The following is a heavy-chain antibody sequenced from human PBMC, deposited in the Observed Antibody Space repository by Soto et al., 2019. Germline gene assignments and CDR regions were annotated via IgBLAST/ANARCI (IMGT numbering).Heavy chain of an antibody. CDR1: GFSLSTSGMC. Sequence: SGPTLVNPTQTLTLTCTFSGFSLSTSGMCVSWIRQPPGKALEWLALIDWDDDKYYSTSLKTRLTISKDTSKNQVVLTMTNMDPVDTATYYCARNYIAVAGTGACDIWGQGTMVTVSS. V-gene: IGHV2-70*01. J-gene: IGHJ3*02. CDR2: IDWDDDK. D-gene: IGHD6-19*01. CDR3: ARNYIAVAGTGACDI.